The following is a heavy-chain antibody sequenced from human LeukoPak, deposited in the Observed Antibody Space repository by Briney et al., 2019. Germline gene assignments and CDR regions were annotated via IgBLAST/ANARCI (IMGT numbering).Heavy chain of an antibody. V-gene: IGHV4-34*01. CDR3: ASYCSGGSCYAAFDI. D-gene: IGHD2-15*01. J-gene: IGHJ3*02. CDR2: INHSGST. Sequence: SETLSLTCAVYGQSFSGYYWSWIRQPPGKGLECIGEINHSGSTNYNPSLKSRVTISVDTSKNQFSLKLSSVTAADTAVYYCASYCSGGSCYAAFDIWGQGTMVTVSS. CDR1: GQSFSGYY.